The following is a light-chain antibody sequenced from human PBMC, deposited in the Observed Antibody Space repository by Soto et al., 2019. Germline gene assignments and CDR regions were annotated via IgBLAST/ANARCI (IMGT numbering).Light chain of an antibody. J-gene: IGLJ3*02. Sequence: QSALTQPASVSGSPGQSITISCTGTGSDIGGYNYVSWYQQHPGKAPQLIIYEATDRPSGVSNRFSGSKSGNTASLTISGLQAEDEADYYCSSYTSSATWVFGGGTQLTVL. CDR2: EAT. CDR3: SSYTSSATWV. CDR1: GSDIGGYNY. V-gene: IGLV2-14*01.